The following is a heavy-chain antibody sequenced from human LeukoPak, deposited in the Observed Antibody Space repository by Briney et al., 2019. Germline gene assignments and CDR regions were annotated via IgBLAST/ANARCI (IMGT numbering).Heavy chain of an antibody. V-gene: IGHV1-69*05. Sequence: RASVKVSCTASGGTFSSYAISWVRQAPGQGLEWMGGIIPIFGTANYAQKFQGRVTITTDESTSTAYMELSSLRSEDTAVYYCARSPRDIYYFDYWGQGTLVTVSS. J-gene: IGHJ4*02. CDR3: ARSPRDIYYFDY. CDR2: IIPIFGTA. CDR1: GGTFSSYA.